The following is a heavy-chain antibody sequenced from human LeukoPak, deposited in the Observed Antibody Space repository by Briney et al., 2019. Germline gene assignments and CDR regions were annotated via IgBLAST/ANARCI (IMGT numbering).Heavy chain of an antibody. D-gene: IGHD2-2*01. CDR1: GGSISSSSYY. V-gene: IGHV4-39*07. CDR3: ARAIVVVPAAIVDAFDI. Sequence: SETLSLTCTVSGGSISSSSYYWGWIRQPPGKGLEWIGSNYYSGSTYYNPSLKSRVTISVDTSKNQLSLKLSSVTAADTAVYYCARAIVVVPAAIVDAFDIWGQGTMVTVSS. J-gene: IGHJ3*02. CDR2: NYYSGST.